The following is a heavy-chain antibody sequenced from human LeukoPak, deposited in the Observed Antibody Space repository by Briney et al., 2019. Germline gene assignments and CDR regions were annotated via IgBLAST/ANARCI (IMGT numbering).Heavy chain of an antibody. Sequence: SETLSLTCTASGGSISSYYWSWIRQPPGKGLEWVGYIYYSGSTNYNPSLKSRVTISVDTSKNQFSLKLSSVTAADTAVYYCARGQYYDSGRYYYSYYGMDVWGQGTTVTVSS. CDR1: GGSISSYY. D-gene: IGHD3-10*01. CDR2: IYYSGST. CDR3: ARGQYYDSGRYYYSYYGMDV. J-gene: IGHJ6*02. V-gene: IGHV4-59*01.